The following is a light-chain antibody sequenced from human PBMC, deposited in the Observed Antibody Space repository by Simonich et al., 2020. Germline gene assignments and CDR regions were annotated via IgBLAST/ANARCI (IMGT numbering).Light chain of an antibody. Sequence: DIVITQSPATLSVSPGERATLSCRASQSVSRNLALYQQKPGQAHRLPIYGASTRATGIPARFSGSGSGTEFTLTISSLQSEDFAVYYCQQYNNWPPLTFGGGTKVEIK. CDR2: GAS. V-gene: IGKV3-15*01. CDR3: QQYNNWPPLT. CDR1: QSVSRN. J-gene: IGKJ4*01.